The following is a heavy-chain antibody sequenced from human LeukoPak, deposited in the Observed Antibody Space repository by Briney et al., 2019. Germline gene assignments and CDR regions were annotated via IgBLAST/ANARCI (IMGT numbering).Heavy chain of an antibody. J-gene: IGHJ5*02. Sequence: SGGSLRLSCAASGFTFSSYSMNWVRQAPGKGLEWVSSISTSSSYIYYADSVRGRFTISRDNAKNSLYLQMNSLRAEDTAVYSCARGADGVSSNSRGWFDPWGQGTLVTVSS. CDR2: ISTSSSYI. CDR1: GFTFSSYS. CDR3: ARGADGVSSNSRGWFDP. D-gene: IGHD2-15*01. V-gene: IGHV3-21*01.